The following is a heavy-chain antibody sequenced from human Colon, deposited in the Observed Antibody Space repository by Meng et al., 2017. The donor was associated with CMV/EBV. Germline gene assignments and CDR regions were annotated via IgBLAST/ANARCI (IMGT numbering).Heavy chain of an antibody. J-gene: IGHJ4*02. V-gene: IGHV3-9*03. CDR1: GFTFGDYA. CDR3: AREGGRTNGVSYFDF. CDR2: ISWSTDKT. Sequence: SLKISCAASGFTFGDYAMHWVRQAPGKGLEWVSVISWSTDKTYYVDSVKDRFTISRDNSKNALYLQMKSLRVADMALYYCAREGGRTNGVSYFDFWGQGTPVTVSS. D-gene: IGHD2-8*01.